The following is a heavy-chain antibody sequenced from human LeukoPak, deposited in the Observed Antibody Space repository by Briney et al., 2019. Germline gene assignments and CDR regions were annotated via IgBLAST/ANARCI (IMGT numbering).Heavy chain of an antibody. CDR3: AKASVAIPQYCNS. Sequence: GGSLRLSCAASGFTFSGYAMNWVRQAPGKGLEWVSTISGTGSSTYYADSAKGRFTISRDNSKDTLFLQLNSLTAADTAMYFCAKASVAIPQYCNSWGQGTLVTVSS. J-gene: IGHJ5*02. V-gene: IGHV3-23*01. CDR2: ISGTGSST. CDR1: GFTFSGYA. D-gene: IGHD2-2*02.